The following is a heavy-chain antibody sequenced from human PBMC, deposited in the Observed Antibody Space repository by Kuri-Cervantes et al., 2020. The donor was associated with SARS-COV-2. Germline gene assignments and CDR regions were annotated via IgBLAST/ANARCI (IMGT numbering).Heavy chain of an antibody. CDR3: ARVKYYDFWSGYYFTGDQSPKYYMDV. CDR2: INPDTGNA. V-gene: IGHV1-8*02. D-gene: IGHD3-3*01. J-gene: IGHJ6*03. Sequence: ASVKVSCKASGYTFTTSDINWVRQATGQGLEWMGWINPDTGNAGYAQKFQGRVTMTTDTSTSTAYMELRSLRSDDTAVYYCARVKYYDFWSGYYFTGDQSPKYYMDVWGKGTTVTVSS. CDR1: GYTFTTSD.